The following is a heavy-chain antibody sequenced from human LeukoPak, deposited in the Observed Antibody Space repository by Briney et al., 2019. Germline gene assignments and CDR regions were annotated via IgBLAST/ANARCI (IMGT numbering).Heavy chain of an antibody. Sequence: GGSLRLSCAASGFTFSSYSMNWVRQAPGKGLEWVSSISSSSSYIYYADSVKGRFTISRDNAKNSLYLQMNRLRAEDTAVYYCARAYETYYDILTGHDYWGQGTLVTVSS. CDR2: ISSSSSYI. J-gene: IGHJ4*02. D-gene: IGHD3-9*01. CDR1: GFTFSSYS. V-gene: IGHV3-21*01. CDR3: ARAYETYYDILTGHDY.